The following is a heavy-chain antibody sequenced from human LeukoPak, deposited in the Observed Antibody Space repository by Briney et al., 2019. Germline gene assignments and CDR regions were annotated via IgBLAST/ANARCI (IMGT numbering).Heavy chain of an antibody. CDR3: ARTYDFWSGPFDY. V-gene: IGHV4-39*01. J-gene: IGHJ4*02. CDR1: GVSISSSSYY. CDR2: IYYTGST. D-gene: IGHD3-3*01. Sequence: SETLSLTCTVAGVSISSSSYYWGWIREPPGKGLELIGSIYYTGSTYYTPPLKSRVTISVDTSKNQFSLKLSSVTAADTAVYYCARTYDFWSGPFDYWGQGTLVTVSS.